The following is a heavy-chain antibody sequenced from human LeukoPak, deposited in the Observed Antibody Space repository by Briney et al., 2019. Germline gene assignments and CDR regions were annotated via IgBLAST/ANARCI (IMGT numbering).Heavy chain of an antibody. V-gene: IGHV3-23*01. CDR3: AKDRSITIFGVVGVDWFDP. CDR2: ISGSGGST. J-gene: IGHJ5*02. Sequence: PGGSLRLSCAASGFTVSSNYMSWVRQAPGKGLEWVSAISGSGGSTYYADSVKGRFTISRDNSKNTLYLQMNSLRAEDTAVYYCAKDRSITIFGVVGVDWFDPWGQGTLVTVSS. CDR1: GFTVSSNY. D-gene: IGHD3-3*01.